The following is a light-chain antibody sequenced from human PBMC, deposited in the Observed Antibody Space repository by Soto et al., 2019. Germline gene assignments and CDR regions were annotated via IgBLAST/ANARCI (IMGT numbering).Light chain of an antibody. CDR3: QQYNNWPRT. Sequence: EIEMTQSPATLSVSPGERVTLSCRASQSVSIDLAWYQQKPGQAPRLLIYGAFTRATGIPGRFSGSGSGTEFTLTINSLQSEDFAVYYCQQYNNWPRTFGQGTKVDIK. V-gene: IGKV3D-15*01. CDR2: GAF. CDR1: QSVSID. J-gene: IGKJ1*01.